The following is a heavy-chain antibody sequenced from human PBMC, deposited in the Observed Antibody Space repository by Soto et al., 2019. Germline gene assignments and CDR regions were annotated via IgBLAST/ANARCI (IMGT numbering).Heavy chain of an antibody. CDR1: GGTFSSYA. J-gene: IGHJ6*02. CDR2: IIPIFGTA. V-gene: IGHV1-69*01. D-gene: IGHD3-22*01. Sequence: QVQLVQSGAEVKKPGSSVKVSCKASGGTFSSYAISWVRQAPGQGLEWMGGIIPIFGTANYAQKFQGRVTITADESTSTAYMELSSLRSEDTAVYYCARVLWPGITMIVDYYGMDVWGQGTTVTVSS. CDR3: ARVLWPGITMIVDYYGMDV.